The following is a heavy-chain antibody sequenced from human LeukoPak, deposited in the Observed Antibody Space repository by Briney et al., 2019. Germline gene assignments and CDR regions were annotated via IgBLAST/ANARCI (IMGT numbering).Heavy chain of an antibody. Sequence: ASETLSLTCTVSGGSISSYYWSWIRQPPGKGLEWIGYIYYSGSTNYNPSLKSRVTISVDTSKNQFSLKLSSVTAADTAVYYCARDSAYYYDSSGQRSFDYWGQGTMVTVSS. CDR1: GGSISSYY. V-gene: IGHV4-59*12. J-gene: IGHJ4*03. D-gene: IGHD3-22*01. CDR2: IYYSGST. CDR3: ARDSAYYYDSSGQRSFDY.